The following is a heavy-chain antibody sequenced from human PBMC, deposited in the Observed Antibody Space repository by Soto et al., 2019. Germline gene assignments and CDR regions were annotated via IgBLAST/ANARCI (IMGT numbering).Heavy chain of an antibody. D-gene: IGHD6-19*01. J-gene: IGHJ4*02. CDR2: FDPEDGET. CDR1: GYTLTELS. V-gene: IGHV1-24*01. CDR3: ATNSIAVAGTPVY. Sequence: GPVKVSCKVSGYTLTELSMHWVRQAPGKGLEWMGGFDPEDGETIYAQKFQGRVTMTEDTSTDTAYMELSSLRSEDTAVYYCATNSIAVAGTPVYWGQGTLVTVS.